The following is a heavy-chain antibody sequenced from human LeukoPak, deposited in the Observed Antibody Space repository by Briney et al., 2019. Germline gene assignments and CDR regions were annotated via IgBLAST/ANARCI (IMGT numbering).Heavy chain of an antibody. CDR1: GGSISSSSYY. CDR2: IYYSGST. J-gene: IGHJ4*02. V-gene: IGHV4-39*07. CDR3: ARLYGNYQNYFDY. D-gene: IGHD1-7*01. Sequence: PSETLSLTCTVSGGSISSSSYYWGWIRQPPGKGLEWIGSIYYSGSTYYDPSLKSRVTISVDTSKNQFSLKLRSVTAADTAVYYCARLYGNYQNYFDYWGQGTLVTVSS.